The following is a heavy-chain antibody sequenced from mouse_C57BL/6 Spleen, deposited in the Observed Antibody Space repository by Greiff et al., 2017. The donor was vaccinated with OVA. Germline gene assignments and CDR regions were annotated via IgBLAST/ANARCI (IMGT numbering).Heavy chain of an antibody. J-gene: IGHJ4*01. CDR2: IDPETGGT. CDR1: GYTFTDYE. CDR3: TRNCDGYYNAMDY. Sequence: VQLQQSGAELVRPGASVTLSCKASGYTFTDYEMHWVKQTPVHGLEWIGAIDPETGGTAYNQKFKGKAILTADKSSSTAYMELRSLTSEDSAVYYYTRNCDGYYNAMDYWGQGTSVTVSA. D-gene: IGHD2-3*01. V-gene: IGHV1-15*01.